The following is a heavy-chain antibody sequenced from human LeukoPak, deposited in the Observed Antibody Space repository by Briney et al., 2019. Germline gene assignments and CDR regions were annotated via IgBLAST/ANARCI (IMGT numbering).Heavy chain of an antibody. CDR3: ARLGPRGDSSGYYQN. D-gene: IGHD3-22*01. V-gene: IGHV4-39*01. J-gene: IGHJ4*02. CDR2: IYYSGST. CDR1: GGSISSSSYS. Sequence: SETLSLTCTVSGGSISSSSYSWGWIRQPPGKGLEWIGSIYYSGSTYYNPSLKSRVTISVDTSKNQFSLKLSSVTAADTAVYYCARLGPRGDSSGYYQNWGQGTLVTVSS.